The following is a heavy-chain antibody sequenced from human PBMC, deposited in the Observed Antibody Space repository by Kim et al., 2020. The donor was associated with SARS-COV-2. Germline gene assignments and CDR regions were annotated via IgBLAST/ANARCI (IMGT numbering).Heavy chain of an antibody. CDR1: GGSISSSSYY. D-gene: IGHD2-21*01. V-gene: IGHV4-39*01. Sequence: SETLSLTCTVSGGSISSSSYYWGWIRQPPGKGLEWIGSIYYSGSTYYNPSLKSRVTISVDTSKNQFSLKLSSVTAADTAVYYCASVWGGSSDWQYYFDYWGQGTLVTVSS. CDR3: ASVWGGSSDWQYYFDY. CDR2: IYYSGST. J-gene: IGHJ4*02.